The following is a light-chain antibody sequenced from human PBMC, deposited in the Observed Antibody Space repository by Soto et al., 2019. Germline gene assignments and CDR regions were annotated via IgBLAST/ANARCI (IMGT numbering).Light chain of an antibody. J-gene: IGKJ2*01. CDR3: QQYYSTPRT. V-gene: IGKV4-1*01. Sequence: DIVMTQSPDSLAVSLGERATINSKSSRRVLYSSNNKNYLAWYQQKPGQPPKLLIYWASPRESGVPDRFSGSGSGTDFTLTISSLQAEDVAVYYCQQYYSTPRTFGQGTKLEIK. CDR2: WAS. CDR1: RRVLYSSNNKNY.